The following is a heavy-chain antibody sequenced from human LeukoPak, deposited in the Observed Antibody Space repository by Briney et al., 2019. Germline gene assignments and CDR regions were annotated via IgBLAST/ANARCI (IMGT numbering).Heavy chain of an antibody. Sequence: GGSLRLSCAASGFTFTNYAMSWVRQGPGKGLEWVSFIYSGGNTHYSDSVKGRFTISRDNSKNTLYLQMNSLRAEDTAIYYCARRAGEYSHPYDYWGQGTLVTVSS. V-gene: IGHV3-23*05. CDR1: GFTFTNYA. CDR3: ARRAGEYSHPYDY. CDR2: IYSGGNT. D-gene: IGHD2-15*01. J-gene: IGHJ4*02.